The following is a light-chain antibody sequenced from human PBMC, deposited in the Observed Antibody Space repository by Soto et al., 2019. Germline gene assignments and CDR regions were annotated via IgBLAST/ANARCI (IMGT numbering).Light chain of an antibody. CDR2: AAS. V-gene: IGKV1-39*01. Sequence: DIQMTQSPSSLSVSLGDRVTITCRASQNIDSYLNWYQQKPGKAPKLLIYAASSLQSGVPSRFSGSGSGTDFTLTISSLQPEDFATYYCQQSYTTPYTFGQGTKLEIK. CDR3: QQSYTTPYT. CDR1: QNIDSY. J-gene: IGKJ2*01.